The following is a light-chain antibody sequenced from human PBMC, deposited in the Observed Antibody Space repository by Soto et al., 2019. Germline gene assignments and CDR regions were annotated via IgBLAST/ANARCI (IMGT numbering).Light chain of an antibody. CDR1: QSVSSSY. CDR3: QQYGSPPWT. J-gene: IGKJ1*01. V-gene: IGKV3-20*01. CDR2: GAS. Sequence: EIVLTQSPGTLSLPPGERATLSCRASQSVSSSYLAWYQQKPGQAPRPLIYGASSRATGIPDRFSGSGSGTDFTLTISRLEPEDFAVYYCQQYGSPPWTFGQGTKVDI.